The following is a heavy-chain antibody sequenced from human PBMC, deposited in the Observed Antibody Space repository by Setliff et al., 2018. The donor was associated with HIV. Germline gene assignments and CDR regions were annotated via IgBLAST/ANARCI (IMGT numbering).Heavy chain of an antibody. CDR3: AAQGVL. J-gene: IGHJ4*02. CDR2: VYYSGST. V-gene: IGHV4-39*01. Sequence: SETLSLTCTVSTDSFSNRGFYWGWVRQPPGRGLEWIGSVYYSGSTYYNPSLKSRVTISVDTSKNQLSLKLTSMTAADTAVYFCAAQGVLWGQGTQVTVSS. CDR1: TDSFSNRGFY.